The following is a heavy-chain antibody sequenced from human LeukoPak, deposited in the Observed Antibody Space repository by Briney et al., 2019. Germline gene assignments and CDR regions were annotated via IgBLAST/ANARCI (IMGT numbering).Heavy chain of an antibody. Sequence: PSETLSLTCTVSGGSISSYYWSWIRQPPGKGLEWIGYIYYSGGTNYNPSLKSRVTLSVEPSKNQFSLKLSYVTAADTAVYYWARFGVPAAIFDYWGEGTLVTVSS. CDR3: ARFGVPAAIFDY. V-gene: IGHV4-59*01. D-gene: IGHD2-2*01. CDR1: GGSISSYY. CDR2: IYYSGGT. J-gene: IGHJ4*02.